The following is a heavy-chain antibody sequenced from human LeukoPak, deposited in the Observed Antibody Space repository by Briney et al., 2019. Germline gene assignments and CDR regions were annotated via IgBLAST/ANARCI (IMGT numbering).Heavy chain of an antibody. Sequence: ASVKVSCKVSGYTLTELSMHWVRQAPGKGLEWMGGFGPEDGETIYAQKFQGRVTMTEDTSTDTAYMELSSLRSEDTAVYYCATEGSYYGSGREWFDPWGQGTLVTVSS. V-gene: IGHV1-24*01. J-gene: IGHJ5*02. CDR1: GYTLTELS. CDR2: FGPEDGET. CDR3: ATEGSYYGSGREWFDP. D-gene: IGHD3-10*01.